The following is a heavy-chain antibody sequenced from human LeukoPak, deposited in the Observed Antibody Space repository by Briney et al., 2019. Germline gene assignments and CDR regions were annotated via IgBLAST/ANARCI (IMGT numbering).Heavy chain of an antibody. D-gene: IGHD3-3*01. CDR2: MNPNSGNT. CDR3: ARVRYDFWSGYYG. V-gene: IGHV1-8*01. CDR1: GCTFTSYD. J-gene: IGHJ4*02. Sequence: ASVKVSCKASGCTFTSYDINWVRQATGQGLEWMGWMNPNSGNTGYAQKFQGRVTMTRNTSISTAYMELSSLRSEDTAVYYCARVRYDFWSGYYGWGQGTLVTVSP.